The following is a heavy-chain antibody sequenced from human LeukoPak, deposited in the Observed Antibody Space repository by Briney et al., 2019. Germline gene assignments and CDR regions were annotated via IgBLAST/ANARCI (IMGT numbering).Heavy chain of an antibody. CDR2: LYHSGST. J-gene: IGHJ6*03. CDR1: GYSISSGYY. Sequence: SETLSLTCSVSGYSISSGYYWGWIRQPPGKGLEWIGNLYHSGSTYYNPSLKSRVTISVDTSKNQFSLKLSSVTAADTAVYYCARETSQKGAHYMDVWGKGTTVTISS. V-gene: IGHV4-38-2*02. CDR3: ARETSQKGAHYMDV. D-gene: IGHD3-16*01.